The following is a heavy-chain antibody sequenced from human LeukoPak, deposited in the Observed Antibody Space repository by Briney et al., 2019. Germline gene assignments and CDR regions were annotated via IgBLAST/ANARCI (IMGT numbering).Heavy chain of an antibody. V-gene: IGHV3-21*01. J-gene: IGHJ4*02. Sequence: GGSLRLSCAASGFTFSKYSMNWVRQAPGKGLEWVSSISSSSSYIYYADSVKGRFTISRDNAKNSLYLQMNSLRAEDTAVYYCARAGIVVVPAAIRNFDYWGQGTLVTVSS. D-gene: IGHD2-2*01. CDR2: ISSSSSYI. CDR3: ARAGIVVVPAAIRNFDY. CDR1: GFTFSKYS.